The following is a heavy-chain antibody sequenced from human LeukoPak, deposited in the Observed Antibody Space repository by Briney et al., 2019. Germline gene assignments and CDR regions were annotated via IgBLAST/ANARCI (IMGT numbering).Heavy chain of an antibody. CDR3: SRDGPQGDQSGFDI. V-gene: IGHV3-72*01. CDR2: IRRKRNGYTI. D-gene: IGHD2-21*01. J-gene: IGHJ3*02. CDR1: GFIFSDYI. Sequence: GGSLRLSCAGSGFIFSDYILDWVRQVPGKGLEWIGRIRRKRNGYTIEFAASVEGRFTISRDDSENSLYLHMNNLKTEDTAVYYCSRDGPQGDQSGFDIWGQGTMVTVSS.